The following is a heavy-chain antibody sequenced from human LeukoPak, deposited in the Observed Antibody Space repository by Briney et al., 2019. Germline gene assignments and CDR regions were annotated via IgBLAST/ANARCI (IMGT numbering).Heavy chain of an antibody. V-gene: IGHV3-21*01. CDR2: ISSSSSHI. Sequence: GGSLRLSCAASGFTFNTYSMNWVRQAPGKGMEWVSSISSSSSHIYYADSVKGRFTISRDNAKNSLYLEMNSLRAEDTAVYYCARDASGSYPLYFDYWGQGTLVTVSS. CDR3: ARDASGSYPLYFDY. D-gene: IGHD3-10*01. J-gene: IGHJ4*02. CDR1: GFTFNTYS.